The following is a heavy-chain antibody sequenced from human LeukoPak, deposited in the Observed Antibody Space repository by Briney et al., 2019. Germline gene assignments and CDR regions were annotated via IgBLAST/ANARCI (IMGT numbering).Heavy chain of an antibody. CDR3: ARRANGATNFDY. V-gene: IGHV5-51*01. J-gene: IGHJ4*02. Sequence: GESLKISCRGSGYSFTTYWIGWVRQMPGKGLELMGIIYPDDSNTRYSPSFQGQVTISADKSISTAYLQWSSLKASDTAIYYCARRANGATNFDYWGQGTLVTVSS. D-gene: IGHD4/OR15-4a*01. CDR1: GYSFTTYW. CDR2: IYPDDSNT.